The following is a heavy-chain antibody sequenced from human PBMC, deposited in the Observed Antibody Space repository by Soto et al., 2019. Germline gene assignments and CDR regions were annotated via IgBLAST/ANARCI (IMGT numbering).Heavy chain of an antibody. CDR2: IIPIFGTA. J-gene: IGHJ3*02. CDR1: GGTFSSYA. Sequence: QVQLVQSGAEVKKPGSSVKVSCKASGGTFSSYAISWVRQAPGQGLEWMGGIIPIFGTANYAQKFQGRVTITADKSTSTAYMELSSLRSGDTAVYYCASTTRQVAATPTGAFDIWGQWTMVTVSS. CDR3: ASTTRQVAATPTGAFDI. D-gene: IGHD2-15*01. V-gene: IGHV1-69*06.